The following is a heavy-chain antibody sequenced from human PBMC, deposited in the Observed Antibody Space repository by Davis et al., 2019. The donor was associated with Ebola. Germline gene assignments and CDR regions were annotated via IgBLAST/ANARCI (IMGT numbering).Heavy chain of an antibody. Sequence: GESLKISCAASGFTFSNHAMHWVRQAPGKGLEWVAVVRFDESKKYYADSVKGRFTISRDNAKNSLYLQMNSLRAEDTALYYCARQFEVGASWGQGTLVTVSS. V-gene: IGHV3-33*08. CDR3: ARQFEVGAS. CDR2: VRFDESKK. D-gene: IGHD3-3*01. CDR1: GFTFSNHA. J-gene: IGHJ5*02.